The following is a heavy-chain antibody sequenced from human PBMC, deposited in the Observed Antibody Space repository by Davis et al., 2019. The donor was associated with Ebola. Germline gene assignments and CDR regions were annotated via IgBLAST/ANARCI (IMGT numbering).Heavy chain of an antibody. CDR3: ASGLRGYSYGNWFDT. J-gene: IGHJ5*02. CDR2: ISSSNSYI. V-gene: IGHV3-21*01. D-gene: IGHD5-18*01. Sequence: GESLKISCAASGFTFSSYSMNWVRQAPGKGLEWVSSISSSNSYIYYADSVKGRFTISRDNAKNSLYLQMNSLRAEDTAVYYCASGLRGYSYGNWFDTWGQGTLVTVSS. CDR1: GFTFSSYS.